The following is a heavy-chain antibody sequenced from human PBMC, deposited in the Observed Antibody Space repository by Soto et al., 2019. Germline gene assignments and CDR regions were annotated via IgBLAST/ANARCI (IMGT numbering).Heavy chain of an antibody. J-gene: IGHJ5*02. CDR3: ARGGRGPKSPGNYYNPYSWFDP. V-gene: IGHV1-46*03. CDR1: GYTLTSNY. Sequence: QVQLVQSGAEVTKPGASVKVSCKASGYTLTSNYIHWVRQAPGQGLDWMGMINPGGGGTRYGQRFKGKVTVTRDTSTNTVYMGLSSLRSEDTAVYYCARGGRGPKSPGNYYNPYSWFDPWGQGTLVTVSS. CDR2: INPGGGGT. D-gene: IGHD3-10*01.